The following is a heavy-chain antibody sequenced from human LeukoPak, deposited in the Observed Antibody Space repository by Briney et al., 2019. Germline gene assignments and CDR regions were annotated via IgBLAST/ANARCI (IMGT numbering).Heavy chain of an antibody. CDR1: GGSVSSGGYS. V-gene: IGHV4-30-2*01. D-gene: IGHD6-13*01. Sequence: SQTLSLTCAVSGGSVSSGGYSWSWIRQPPGKGLEWIGYIYHSGSTYYNPSLKSRVTISVDRSKNQFSLKLSSVTAADTAVYYCARVNSSSWSPFLDYWGQGTLVTVSS. J-gene: IGHJ4*02. CDR2: IYHSGST. CDR3: ARVNSSSWSPFLDY.